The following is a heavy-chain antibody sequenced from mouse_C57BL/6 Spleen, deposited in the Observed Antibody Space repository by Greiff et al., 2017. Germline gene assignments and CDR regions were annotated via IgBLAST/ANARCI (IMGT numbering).Heavy chain of an antibody. Sequence: EVKLVESGGGLVQPKGSLKLSCAASGFSFNTYAMNWVRQAPGPGLEWVARIRSKSNNYATYYADSVKDRFTISRDDSESMLYLQMNNLKTEDTAMYYCVRLDYGSSRYFDVWGTGTTVTVSS. CDR1: GFSFNTYA. J-gene: IGHJ1*03. CDR3: VRLDYGSSRYFDV. D-gene: IGHD1-1*01. CDR2: IRSKSNNYAT. V-gene: IGHV10-1*01.